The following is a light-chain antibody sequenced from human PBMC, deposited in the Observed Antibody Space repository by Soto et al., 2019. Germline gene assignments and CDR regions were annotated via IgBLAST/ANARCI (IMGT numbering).Light chain of an antibody. CDR3: SSYTSTNTGV. CDR1: SSDVGAYDY. Sequence: SALTQPASVSGSPGQSITISCTGTSSDVGAYDYVSWYQQHPGKAPKLMIYDVSNRPSGVSNRFSGSKSANTASLTISGLQADDEADYYCSSYTSTNTGVFGGGTKLTVL. V-gene: IGLV2-14*03. J-gene: IGLJ2*01. CDR2: DVS.